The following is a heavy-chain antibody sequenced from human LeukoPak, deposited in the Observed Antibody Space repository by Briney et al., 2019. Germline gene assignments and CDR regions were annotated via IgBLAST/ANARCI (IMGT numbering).Heavy chain of an antibody. D-gene: IGHD3-10*01. CDR1: GYTFTSYY. Sequence: ASVKVSCKASGYTFTSYYMHWVRQAPGQGLEWMGWINPNSGGTNYAQKFQGRVTMTRDTSISTAYMELSRLRSDDTAVYYCARDRESITMVRGVISRLYYYYYYMDVWGKGTTVTISS. CDR3: ARDRESITMVRGVISRLYYYYYYMDV. CDR2: INPNSGGT. V-gene: IGHV1-2*02. J-gene: IGHJ6*03.